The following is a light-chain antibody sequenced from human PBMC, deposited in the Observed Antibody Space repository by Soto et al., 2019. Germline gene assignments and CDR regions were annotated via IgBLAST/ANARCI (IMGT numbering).Light chain of an antibody. V-gene: IGKV4-1*01. CDR2: WAS. CDR3: QQYFDVPFT. Sequence: DLLLTPSPDSLAVSLGARATMNCKCSRSVLYKSNNKNHLAWYQQKPGQPPQLIIYWASTRESGVPERFSGSGSGTDFTLTISSLEAEDVAFYWCQQYFDVPFTFGGGTKVDIK. J-gene: IGKJ4*01. CDR1: RSVLYKSNNKNH.